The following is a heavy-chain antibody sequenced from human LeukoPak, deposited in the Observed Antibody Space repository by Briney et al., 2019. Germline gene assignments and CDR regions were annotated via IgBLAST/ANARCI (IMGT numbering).Heavy chain of an antibody. J-gene: IGHJ3*02. CDR2: IWYDGSNK. CDR3: ARDRGYNWNSHHAFDI. V-gene: IGHV3-33*01. Sequence: PGRSLRLSCAASGFTFSSYGMHWVRQAPGKGLEWVAVIWYDGSNKYYADSVKGRFTISRDNSKNTLYLQMNSLRAEDTAVYYCARDRGYNWNSHHAFDIWGQGTMVTVSS. D-gene: IGHD1-20*01. CDR1: GFTFSSYG.